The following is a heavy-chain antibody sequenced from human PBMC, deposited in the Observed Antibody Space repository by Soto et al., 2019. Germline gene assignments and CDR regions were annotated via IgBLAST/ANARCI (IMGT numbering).Heavy chain of an antibody. V-gene: IGHV4-59*01. CDR3: ARGLGELSLGAFDI. CDR1: GGSISSYY. J-gene: IGHJ3*02. CDR2: IYYSGST. Sequence: PSETLSLTCTVSGGSISSYYWSWTRQPPGKGLEWIGYIYYSGSTNYNPSLKSRVTISVDTSKNQFSLKLSSVTAADTAVYYCARGLGELSLGAFDIWGQGTMVTVSS. D-gene: IGHD3-16*02.